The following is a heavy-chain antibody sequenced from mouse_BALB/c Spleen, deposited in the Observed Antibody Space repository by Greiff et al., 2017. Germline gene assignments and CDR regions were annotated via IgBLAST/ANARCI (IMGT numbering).Heavy chain of an antibody. CDR2: IWGDGST. J-gene: IGHJ4*01. V-gene: IGHV2-6-7*01. CDR3: ARDHYGNYDYYAMDY. Sequence: QVQLKESGPGLVAPSQSLSITCTVSGFSLTGYGVNWVRQPPGKGLEWLGMIWGDGSTDYNSALKSRLSISKDNSKSQVFLKMNSLQTDDTARYYCARDHYGNYDYYAMDYWGQGTSVTVSS. D-gene: IGHD2-1*01. CDR1: GFSLTGYG.